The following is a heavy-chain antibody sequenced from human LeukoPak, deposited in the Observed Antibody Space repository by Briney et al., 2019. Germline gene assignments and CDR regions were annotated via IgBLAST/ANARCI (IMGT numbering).Heavy chain of an antibody. V-gene: IGHV4-39*01. CDR3: AGGMHFDY. D-gene: IGHD2-8*01. J-gene: IGHJ4*02. CDR1: GGSISSNSYY. CDR2: IYYSGST. Sequence: SETLSLTCTVSGGSISSNSYYWGWIRQPPGKGLKWIGSIYYSGSTYYNPSLKSRVTISVDTSKNQFSLKLSSVTAADTAVYYCAGGMHFDYWGQGTLVTVSS.